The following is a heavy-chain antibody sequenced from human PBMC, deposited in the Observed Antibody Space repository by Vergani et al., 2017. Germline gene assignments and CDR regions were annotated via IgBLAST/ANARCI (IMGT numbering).Heavy chain of an antibody. CDR1: GFTFSSYS. D-gene: IGHD3-22*01. Sequence: VQLVESGGGLVKPGGSLRLSCAASGFTFSSYSMNWVRQAPGKGLEWVAVISYDGSNKYYADSVKGRFTISRDNSKNTLYLQMNSLRAEDTAVYYCAKDPYYYDSSGYYPDYWGQGTLVTVSS. CDR3: AKDPYYYDSSGYYPDY. J-gene: IGHJ4*02. CDR2: ISYDGSNK. V-gene: IGHV3-30*18.